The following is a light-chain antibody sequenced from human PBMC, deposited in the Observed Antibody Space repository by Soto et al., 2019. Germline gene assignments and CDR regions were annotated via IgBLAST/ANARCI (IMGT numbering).Light chain of an antibody. CDR3: SSYTSSNTLEV. Sequence: QSVLTQPASVSGSPGQSITISCTGTSFKNVSWYQQHPGQAPKLLIYEVSYRPSGVSIRFSGSKSGNTASLTISGLQAEDEADYSCSSYTSSNTLEVFGVGNKVTVL. CDR1: SFKN. V-gene: IGLV2-14*01. J-gene: IGLJ1*01. CDR2: EVS.